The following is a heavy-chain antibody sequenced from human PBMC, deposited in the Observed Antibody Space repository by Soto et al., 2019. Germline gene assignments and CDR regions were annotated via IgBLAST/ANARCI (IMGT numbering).Heavy chain of an antibody. CDR2: IYYIGNT. CDR1: GGAISSSNYY. Sequence: SETLSLTCSVSGGAISSSNYYWAWLRQPPGKGLEWIGNIYYIGNTYYNPSLKRRVTVSADTSKNQFSLKVTTVTAADTAIYYSAREDRTNGYNYDYWGQGTLVTVSS. J-gene: IGHJ4*02. D-gene: IGHD1-1*01. CDR3: AREDRTNGYNYDY. V-gene: IGHV4-39*01.